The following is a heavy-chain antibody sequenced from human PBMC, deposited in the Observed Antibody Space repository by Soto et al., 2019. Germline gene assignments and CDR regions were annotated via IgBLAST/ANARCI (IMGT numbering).Heavy chain of an antibody. J-gene: IGHJ4*02. D-gene: IGHD3-16*01. CDR1: GFTFSSYG. CDR2: ICNDGGNK. V-gene: IGHV3-33*01. CDR3: ARDGDVNSGFGKHX. Sequence: GGSLRLSCAASGFTFSSYGMHWVRQAPGRGLEWVEFICNDGGNKFYAEYVKGRLTIYRDNSKNTLYLQMTSLIAEDTAMYYCARDGDVNSGFGKHXWGQVTLVTVSX.